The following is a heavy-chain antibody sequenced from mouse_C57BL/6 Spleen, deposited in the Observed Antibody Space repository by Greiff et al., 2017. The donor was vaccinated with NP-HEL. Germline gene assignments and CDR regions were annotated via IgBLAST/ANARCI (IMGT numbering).Heavy chain of an antibody. CDR1: GFNIKNTY. CDR2: IYPRSGNT. CDR3: ARGGNSY. J-gene: IGHJ4*01. Sequence: VQLQQSVAELVRPGASVKLSCTASGFNIKNTYMHWVKQRTGQGLEWIGEIYPRSGNTYYNEKFKGKATLTADKSSSTAYMELRSLTSDDSAVYFCARGGNSYWGQGTSVTVSS. V-gene: IGHV1-81*01.